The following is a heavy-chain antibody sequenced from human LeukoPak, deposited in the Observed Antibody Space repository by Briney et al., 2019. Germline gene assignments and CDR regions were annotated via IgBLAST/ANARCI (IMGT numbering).Heavy chain of an antibody. V-gene: IGHV3-74*01. CDR2: INSDVSST. CDR3: ARRSAAKDAFDI. CDR1: GFTFSKYW. D-gene: IGHD6-25*01. Sequence: GGSLTLSCPASGFTFSKYWMHWVRPAAGKGLVWVACINSDVSSTSYADSVKGRFTSSRDNAKNTLYLQMNSLRAEDTAVYYCARRSAAKDAFDIWGQGKMVTVSS. J-gene: IGHJ3*02.